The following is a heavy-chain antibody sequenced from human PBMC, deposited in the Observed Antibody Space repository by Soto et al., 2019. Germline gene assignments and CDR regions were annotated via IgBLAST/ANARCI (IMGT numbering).Heavy chain of an antibody. CDR1: GGSISSYY. J-gene: IGHJ4*02. D-gene: IGHD4-17*01. CDR3: ARRYGASFDY. CDR2: IYYSGST. V-gene: IGHV4-59*01. Sequence: SETLSLTCTVSGGSISSYYWSWIRQPPGKGLEWIGYIYYSGSTNYNPSLKSRVTISVDTSKNQFSLKLSPVTAADTAVYYCARRYGASFDYWGQGTLVTVSS.